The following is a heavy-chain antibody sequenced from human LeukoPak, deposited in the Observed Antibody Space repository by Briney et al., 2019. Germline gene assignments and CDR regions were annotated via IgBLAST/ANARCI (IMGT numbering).Heavy chain of an antibody. CDR3: ARGLSGSYHYFDY. Sequence: GSLRLSCAASGFTFSSYAMSWVRQAPGKGLEWVSVIYSGGSTYYADSVKGRFTISRDNSKNTLYLQVNSLRAEDTAVYYCARGLSGSYHYFDYWGQGTLVTVSS. CDR1: GFTFSSYA. J-gene: IGHJ4*02. CDR2: IYSGGST. V-gene: IGHV3-53*01. D-gene: IGHD1-26*01.